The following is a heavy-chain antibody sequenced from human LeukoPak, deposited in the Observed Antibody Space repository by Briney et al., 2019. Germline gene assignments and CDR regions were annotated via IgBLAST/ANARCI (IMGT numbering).Heavy chain of an antibody. CDR1: GYTFTSYD. CDR3: ARGLSCSGGSCYSGLLDWFDP. J-gene: IGHJ5*02. CDR2: MNPNSGNT. V-gene: IGHV1-8*01. D-gene: IGHD2-15*01. Sequence: ASVKVSCKASGYTFTSYDINWVRQATGQGLEWMGWMNPNSGNTGYAQKFQGRVTMTRNTSISTAYMELSSLRSEDTAVYYCARGLSCSGGSCYSGLLDWFDPWGQGTLVTVSS.